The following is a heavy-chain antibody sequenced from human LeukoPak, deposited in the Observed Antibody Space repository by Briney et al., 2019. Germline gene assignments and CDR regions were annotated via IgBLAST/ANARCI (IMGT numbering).Heavy chain of an antibody. V-gene: IGHV2-70*11. Sequence: SGPTLVNPTQTLTLTCTFSGFSLSTSGMCVSWIRQPPGKALEWLARIDWDDGKYYSTSLKTRLTISKDTSKNQVVLTVTNMDPVDTATYYCTRENNYGYDYWGQGTLVTVSS. CDR1: GFSLSTSGMC. CDR2: IDWDDGK. J-gene: IGHJ4*02. CDR3: TRENNYGYDY. D-gene: IGHD5-18*01.